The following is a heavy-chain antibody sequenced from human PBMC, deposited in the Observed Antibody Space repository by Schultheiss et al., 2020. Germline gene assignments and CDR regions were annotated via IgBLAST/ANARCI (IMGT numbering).Heavy chain of an antibody. D-gene: IGHD2-15*01. V-gene: IGHV4-39*01. CDR1: GGSISSSSYY. J-gene: IGHJ5*02. CDR3: ARLGYCSGGSCYSTLFDP. Sequence: SQTLSLTCTVSGGSISSSSYYWGWIRKPPGKGLEWIGSIYYSGSTYYNPSLKSRVTISVDTSKNQFSLKLSSVTAADTAVYYCARLGYCSGGSCYSTLFDPWGQGTLVTVSS. CDR2: IYYSGST.